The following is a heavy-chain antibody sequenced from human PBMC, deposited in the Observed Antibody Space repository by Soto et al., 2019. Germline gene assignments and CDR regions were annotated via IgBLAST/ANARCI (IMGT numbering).Heavy chain of an antibody. CDR1: GYTFTSYG. CDR3: ARPGYSFGWDDAFDI. Sequence: QVQLVQSGAEMKTPGASVKVSCKASGYTFTSYGINWVRQAPGQGLEWMGWISAYNGNTNYAQKVQGRVIMTTDTSTSTAYMELRSLRSDDTAVYYCARPGYSFGWDDAFDIWGQGTMVTVSS. V-gene: IGHV1-18*04. J-gene: IGHJ3*02. CDR2: ISAYNGNT. D-gene: IGHD5-18*01.